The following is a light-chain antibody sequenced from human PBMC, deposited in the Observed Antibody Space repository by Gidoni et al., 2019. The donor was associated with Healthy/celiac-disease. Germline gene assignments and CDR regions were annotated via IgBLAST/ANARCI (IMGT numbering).Light chain of an antibody. CDR2: KAS. CDR1: QSISSW. J-gene: IGKJ1*01. Sequence: IELTQSPSTLSASVGDRVTITCRASQSISSWLAWYQQKPGKAPKLLIYKASSLETGAPSRFSGSGSGTDFTLTISSLQPDDSATYYCQQYNSYSVTFGQGTKVDIK. V-gene: IGKV1-5*03. CDR3: QQYNSYSVT.